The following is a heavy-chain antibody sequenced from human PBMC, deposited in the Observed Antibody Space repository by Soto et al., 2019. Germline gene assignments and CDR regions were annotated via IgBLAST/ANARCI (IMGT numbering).Heavy chain of an antibody. D-gene: IGHD2-2*01. CDR2: INAGNGNT. J-gene: IGHJ6*03. Sequence: ASVKVSCKASGYTFTSYAMHWVRQAPGQRLEWTGWINAGNGNTKYSQKFQGRVTITRDTSASTAYMELSSLRSEDTAVYYCARASLGRTSPGYYYYMDVWGKGTTVTVSS. CDR1: GYTFTSYA. V-gene: IGHV1-3*01. CDR3: ARASLGRTSPGYYYYMDV.